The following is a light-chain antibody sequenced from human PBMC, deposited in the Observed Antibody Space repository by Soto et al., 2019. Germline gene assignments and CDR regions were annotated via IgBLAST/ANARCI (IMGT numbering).Light chain of an antibody. Sequence: EIVLTQSPATLSLSPGERATLSCRASQSVSSDLAWYQQTPGRAPRLLIYDASNRATGIPRRFSGSGSGTDYTLTISSLEPEDFAVYYCQQRRNLPLTFRGGTKVEIK. J-gene: IGKJ4*01. CDR1: QSVSSD. V-gene: IGKV3-11*01. CDR2: DAS. CDR3: QQRRNLPLT.